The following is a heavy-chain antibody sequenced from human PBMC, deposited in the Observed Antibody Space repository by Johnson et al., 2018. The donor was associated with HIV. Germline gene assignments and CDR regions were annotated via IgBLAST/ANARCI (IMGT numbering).Heavy chain of an antibody. Sequence: VQLVESGGGLAQPGGSLRLSCAASGFTFSTYAITWVRQAPGRGLEWVSTIGGSGGTTYYADSVKGRFTISRDSSKNTVYLHMDSLRVGDTAMYYCAKYGGGGTYFSAFDIWGQGTKVIVSS. D-gene: IGHD1-26*01. CDR1: GFTFSTYA. V-gene: IGHV3-23*04. J-gene: IGHJ3*02. CDR3: AKYGGGGTYFSAFDI. CDR2: IGGSGGTT.